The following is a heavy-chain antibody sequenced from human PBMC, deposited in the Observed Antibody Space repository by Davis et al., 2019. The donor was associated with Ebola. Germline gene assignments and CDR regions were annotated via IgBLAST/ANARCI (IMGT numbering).Heavy chain of an antibody. Sequence: PGGSLRLSCKGSGYMFSSYWIGWVRQMPGKGLEWMGIIYTGDSDTRYSPSFRGQVTISADKSIRTAYLQWSSLKASDTAIYYCASLRRTITGMDDGFDIWGQGTMVTISS. CDR2: IYTGDSDT. V-gene: IGHV5-51*01. CDR3: ASLRRTITGMDDGFDI. D-gene: IGHD1-20*01. J-gene: IGHJ3*02. CDR1: GYMFSSYW.